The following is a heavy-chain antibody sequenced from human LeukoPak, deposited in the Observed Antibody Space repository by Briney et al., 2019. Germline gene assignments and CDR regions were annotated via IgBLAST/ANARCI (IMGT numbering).Heavy chain of an antibody. V-gene: IGHV5-51*01. J-gene: IGHJ3*01. CDR2: ICPDDSDT. CDR3: ARPNITSYYDSRGYDAFDV. CDR1: GYSFTSYW. D-gene: IGHD3-22*01. Sequence: GESLKISCKGSGYSFTSYWIAWVRQMPGKGLEWMGIICPDDSDTRYSPSFQGQVTISADKSVRTAYLQWSSLKASDTAMYYCARPNITSYYDSRGYDAFDVWGQGTMVTVSS.